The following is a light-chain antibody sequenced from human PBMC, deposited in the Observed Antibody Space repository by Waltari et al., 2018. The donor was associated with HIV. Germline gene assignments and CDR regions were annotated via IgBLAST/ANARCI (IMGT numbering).Light chain of an antibody. V-gene: IGLV1-47*01. CDR2: RNN. CDR1: SSNIGRNY. Sequence: QSVLTQPPSASGTPGQRVTISCSGSSSNIGRNYVYWYQQLPGSAPKLLIYRNNQRPSGVPDRVSGSKSGTSASLASSGLRSEDEADYYCAVWNDSLSGYVFGTGTKVTV. J-gene: IGLJ1*01. CDR3: AVWNDSLSGYV.